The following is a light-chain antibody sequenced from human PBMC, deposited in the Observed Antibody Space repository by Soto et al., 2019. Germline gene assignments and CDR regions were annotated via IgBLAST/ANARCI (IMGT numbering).Light chain of an antibody. CDR3: SSYADSNTVV. CDR2: GVS. J-gene: IGLJ2*01. V-gene: IGLV2-8*01. CDR1: SSDVGGYNY. Sequence: QSALTQPPSASGSPGQSVTISCIGTSSDVGGYNYVSWYQQLPGKAPNLLIYGVSERPSGVPDRFSGSKSGNTASLTVSGLQAEDEADYYRSSYADSNTVVFGGGTKLTVL.